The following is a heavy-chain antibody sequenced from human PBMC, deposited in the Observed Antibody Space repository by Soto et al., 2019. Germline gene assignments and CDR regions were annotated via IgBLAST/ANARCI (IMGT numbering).Heavy chain of an antibody. CDR1: GGSFSGYY. J-gene: IGHJ4*02. CDR2: INHSGST. Sequence: QVQLQQWGAGLLKPSETLSLTCAVLGGSFSGYYWSWIRQPPGKGLEWIGEINHSGSTNYNPSLKSRVTITVDTCKKQFSLKLSSVTAADTDVYYCACLPKGDTAMVPYYFDYWGQGTLVTVSS. CDR3: ACLPKGDTAMVPYYFDY. V-gene: IGHV4-34*01. D-gene: IGHD5-18*01.